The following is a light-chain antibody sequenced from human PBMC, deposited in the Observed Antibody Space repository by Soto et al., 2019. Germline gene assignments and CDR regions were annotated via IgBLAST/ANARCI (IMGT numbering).Light chain of an antibody. CDR1: QSVSSNF. V-gene: IGKV3-20*01. CDR2: GAS. CDR3: QQYDTSPTGT. Sequence: EIVLTQSPGTLSLSPGETVTLSCRASQSVSSNFLAWYQHKPGQAPRLLIYGASSRATGIPDRFSGSGSGTDFTLTISGLEPEDFAVYFCQQYDTSPTGTFGQGTKLEIK. J-gene: IGKJ2*01.